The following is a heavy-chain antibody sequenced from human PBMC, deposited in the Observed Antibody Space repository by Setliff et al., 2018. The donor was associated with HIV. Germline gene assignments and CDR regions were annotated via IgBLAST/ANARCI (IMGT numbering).Heavy chain of an antibody. CDR2: ISSRGSTI. CDR3: ATDCAVVGGTGSLDS. Sequence: TGGSLRLSCAASGLTFSSYAMSWVRQAPGKGLEWVSYISSRGSTIYYADSVKGRFTISRDNAKNSLYLQMNSLRVEDTAVYYCATDCAVVGGTGSLDSWGQGTLVTSPQ. D-gene: IGHD1-26*01. CDR1: GLTFSSYA. J-gene: IGHJ4*02. V-gene: IGHV3-48*04.